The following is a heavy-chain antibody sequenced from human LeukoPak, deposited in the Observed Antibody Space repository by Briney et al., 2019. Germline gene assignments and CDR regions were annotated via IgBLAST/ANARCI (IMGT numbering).Heavy chain of an antibody. CDR3: ARVLFRDYYDSSDYFDY. V-gene: IGHV1-2*02. CDR1: GYTFTGYY. Sequence: ASVKVSCKASGYTFTGYYMHWVRQAPGQGLEWMGWINPNSGGTNYAQKFQGRVTMTRDTSISTAYMELSRLRSDDTAVYYCARVLFRDYYDSSDYFDYWGQGTLVTVSS. J-gene: IGHJ4*02. CDR2: INPNSGGT. D-gene: IGHD3-22*01.